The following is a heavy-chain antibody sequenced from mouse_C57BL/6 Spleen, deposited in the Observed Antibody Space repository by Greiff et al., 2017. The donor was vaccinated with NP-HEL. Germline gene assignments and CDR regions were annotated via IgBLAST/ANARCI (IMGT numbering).Heavy chain of an antibody. J-gene: IGHJ3*01. CDR3: AKDYYGSPPFAY. D-gene: IGHD1-1*01. CDR1: GYAFSSSW. CDR2: IYPGDGDT. Sequence: QVQLQQSGPELVKPGASVKISCKASGYAFSSSWMNWVKQRPGKGLEWIGRIYPGDGDTNYNGKFKGKATLTADKSSSTAYMQLSSLTSEDSAVYFCAKDYYGSPPFAYWGQGTLVTVSA. V-gene: IGHV1-82*01.